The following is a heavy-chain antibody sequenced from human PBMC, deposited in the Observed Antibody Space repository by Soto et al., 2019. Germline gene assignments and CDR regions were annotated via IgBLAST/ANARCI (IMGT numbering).Heavy chain of an antibody. V-gene: IGHV3-15*01. Sequence: EVQLVESGGGMVMPGGSLRLSCAASGFTFSDAWMNWIRQAPGKGLQCVGRIKRKIDGETTDYAAPVKGRFTISRDDSKNTLYLQMNSLKVEDTAMYYCVTDRGGGMDVWGQGTTVTVSS. D-gene: IGHD3-10*01. CDR3: VTDRGGGMDV. J-gene: IGHJ6*01. CDR1: GFTFSDAW. CDR2: IKRKIDGETT.